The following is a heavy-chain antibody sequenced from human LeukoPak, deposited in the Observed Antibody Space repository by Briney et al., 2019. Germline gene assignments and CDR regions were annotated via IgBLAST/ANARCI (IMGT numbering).Heavy chain of an antibody. CDR1: GFTFSSYG. CDR3: ARDQYSNPSFSYFDY. D-gene: IGHD4-11*01. V-gene: IGHV3-33*01. Sequence: PGGSLRLSCAASGFTFSSYGMHWVRQAPGKGLEWVAVIWYDGSNKYYADSVKGRFTISRDNSKNTLYLQMNSLIAEDTAVYYCARDQYSNPSFSYFDYWGQGTLVTVSS. J-gene: IGHJ4*02. CDR2: IWYDGSNK.